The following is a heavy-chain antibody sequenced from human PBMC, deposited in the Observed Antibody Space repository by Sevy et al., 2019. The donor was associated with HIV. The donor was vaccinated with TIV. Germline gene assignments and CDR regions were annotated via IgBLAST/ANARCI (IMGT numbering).Heavy chain of an antibody. CDR2: MRSGTSYT. Sequence: EGSLRLSCAASGFTFSDYYMSWIRQAPGKVLEWVSYMRSGTSYTNYADSVKGRFTISRDNAKNSLYLQMNSLRAEDTAVYYCARDRSNYGGQYFDDWGQGTLVTVSS. J-gene: IGHJ4*02. V-gene: IGHV3-11*06. CDR1: GFTFSDYY. D-gene: IGHD4-4*01. CDR3: ARDRSNYGGQYFDD.